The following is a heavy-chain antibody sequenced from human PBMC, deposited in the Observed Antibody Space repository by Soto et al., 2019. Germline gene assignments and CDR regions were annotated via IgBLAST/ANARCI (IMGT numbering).Heavy chain of an antibody. CDR3: CLIRDLYF. CDR1: GVTFRNYW. J-gene: IGHJ2*01. CDR2: TNVDGSNI. D-gene: IGHD2-8*01. Sequence: EVQLVESGGGLVQPGESLRLSCAGAGVTFRNYWMHWVRQAPGKGLEWVSCTNVDGSNITYADSVKGRFTISRDNARNIVYLAMNTRRAEETAAYYCCLIRDLYF. V-gene: IGHV3-74*01.